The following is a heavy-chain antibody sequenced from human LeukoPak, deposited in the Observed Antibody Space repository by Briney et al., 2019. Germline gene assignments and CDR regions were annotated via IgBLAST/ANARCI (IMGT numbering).Heavy chain of an antibody. V-gene: IGHV4-34*01. CDR1: GGSFSGYY. CDR3: ARYYDILTGYYYGMDV. J-gene: IGHJ6*02. Sequence: SETLSLTCAVYGGSFSGYYWSWIRQPPGKGLVWIGEINHSGSTNYNPSLKSRVTISVDTSKNQFSLKLSSVTAADTAVYYCARYYDILTGYYYGMDVWGQGTTVTVSS. D-gene: IGHD3-9*01. CDR2: INHSGST.